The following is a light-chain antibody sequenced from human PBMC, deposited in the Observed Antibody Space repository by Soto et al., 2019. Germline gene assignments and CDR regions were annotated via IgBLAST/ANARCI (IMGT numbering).Light chain of an antibody. Sequence: QSALTQPASVSGSPGQSITISCTGTSSEVGGYNYVSWYQQHPGQAPKLMISEVSNRPSGVSNRFSGSKSGNTASLTISGLQAEDEADYYCSSYTSSSTYVFGTGTKVTVL. CDR1: SSEVGGYNY. CDR2: EVS. J-gene: IGLJ1*01. V-gene: IGLV2-14*01. CDR3: SSYTSSSTYV.